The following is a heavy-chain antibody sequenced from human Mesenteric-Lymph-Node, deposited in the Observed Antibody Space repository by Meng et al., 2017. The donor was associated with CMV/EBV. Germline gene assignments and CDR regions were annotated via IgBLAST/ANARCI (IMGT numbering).Heavy chain of an antibody. V-gene: IGHV4-39*01. CDR1: GDSITASSFY. CDR2: FYYSCAS. CDR3: VGHISRFDP. Sequence: SETLSLTCSVSGDSITASSFYWAWIRQPPGKGLEWIGSFYYSCASYYSPSLKSRDTISADTSKNDFSLKMRSVSAADTAEYFCVGHISRFDPWGQGILVTVSS. J-gene: IGHJ5*02.